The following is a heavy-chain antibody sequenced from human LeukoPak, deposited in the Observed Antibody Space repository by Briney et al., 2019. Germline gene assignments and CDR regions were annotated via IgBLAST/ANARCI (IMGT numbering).Heavy chain of an antibody. CDR3: TRGFLQIDY. V-gene: IGHV4-4*09. CDR1: GGSISNYF. Sequence: SETLSLTCTVSGGSISNYFWTWIRQPPGKGLEWIGYIYTSGNTNYNPSLESRVTMSVDTSKNQFSLRLNSVTAADTAVYYCTRGFLQIDYWGQGTLVTISS. J-gene: IGHJ4*02. CDR2: IYTSGNT.